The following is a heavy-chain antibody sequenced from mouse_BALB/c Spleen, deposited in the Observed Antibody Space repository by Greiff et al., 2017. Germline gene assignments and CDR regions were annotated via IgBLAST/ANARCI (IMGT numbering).Heavy chain of an antibody. Sequence: VQLQQSGPELVKPGASVKIPCKASGYTFTDYNMDWVKQSHGKSLEWIGDINPNNGGTIYNQKFKGKATLTVDKSSSTAYMELRSLTSEDTAVYYCARSRDYGRLRLAWFAYWGQGTLVTVSA. J-gene: IGHJ3*01. CDR1: GYTFTDYN. CDR2: INPNNGGT. CDR3: ARSRDYGRLRLAWFAY. V-gene: IGHV1-18*01. D-gene: IGHD2-2*01.